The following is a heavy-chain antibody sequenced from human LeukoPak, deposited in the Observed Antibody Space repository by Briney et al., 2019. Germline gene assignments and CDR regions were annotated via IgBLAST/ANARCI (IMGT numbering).Heavy chain of an antibody. CDR3: AKEGIAVASFDY. D-gene: IGHD6-19*01. CDR2: ISGSISGSGGST. V-gene: IGHV3-23*01. J-gene: IGHJ4*02. CDR1: GFTFSNYA. Sequence: GGSLRLSCAASGFTFSNYAMSWVRQAPGKGLEWVSAISGSISGSGGSTYYADSVKGRFTISRDNSKNTLFLQLNSLRAEDTAVYYCAKEGIAVASFDYWGQGTLVTVSS.